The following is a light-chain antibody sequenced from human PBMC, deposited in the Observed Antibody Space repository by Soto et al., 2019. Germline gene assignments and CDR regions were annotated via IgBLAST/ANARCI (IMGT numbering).Light chain of an antibody. V-gene: IGKV3-15*01. CDR1: QSINSA. Sequence: EIVMTQSPATLSVSPGERATLSCRASQSINSALAWYQQKPGQSPRLLIYGASTRATGIPTRFSGSGSGTEFTLTISSLQSEDFAVYYCQHYNKWPPWLTFGGGTKLEIK. J-gene: IGKJ4*01. CDR2: GAS. CDR3: QHYNKWPPWLT.